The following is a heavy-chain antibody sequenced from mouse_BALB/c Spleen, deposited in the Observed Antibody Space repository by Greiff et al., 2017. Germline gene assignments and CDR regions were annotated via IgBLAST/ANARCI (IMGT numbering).Heavy chain of an antibody. D-gene: IGHD4-1*01. Sequence: EVMLVESGGDLVKPGGSLKLSCAASGFTFSRYGMSWVRQTPDKRLEWVATISSCGSYTYYPDSVKERFTISRDNAKNTLYLQMSSLKSEDTAMYYCATSSNWDVDYGGQGTTLTVSS. J-gene: IGHJ2*01. CDR2: ISSCGSYT. V-gene: IGHV5-6*01. CDR3: ATSSNWDVDY. CDR1: GFTFSRYG.